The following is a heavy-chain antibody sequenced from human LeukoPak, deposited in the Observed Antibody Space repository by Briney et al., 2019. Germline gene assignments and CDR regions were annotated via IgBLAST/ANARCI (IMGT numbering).Heavy chain of an antibody. CDR2: IGSSGSPI. CDR1: GFTFSRYQ. V-gene: IGHV3-48*03. D-gene: IGHD3-22*01. Sequence: GGSLRLSCAPFGFTFSRYQMNWVRQAPGKGLEWVSYIGSSGSPIYYADSVKGRFTISRDTSKNTLYLQMSSLRVEDTAVYYCAKVPNYNDSTPYYGWGQGTLVAVSS. J-gene: IGHJ4*02. CDR3: AKVPNYNDSTPYYG.